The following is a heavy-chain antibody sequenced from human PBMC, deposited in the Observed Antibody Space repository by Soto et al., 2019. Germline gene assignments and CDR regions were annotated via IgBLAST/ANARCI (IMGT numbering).Heavy chain of an antibody. J-gene: IGHJ6*03. CDR3: AAAASNRIAAAQSYYSYMDV. CDR2: IVVGSGNT. V-gene: IGHV1-58*02. Sequence: SVKVSCKASGFTFTSSAMQCVRQARGQRLEWIGWIVVGSGNTNYAQKFQERVTITRDMSTSTAYMELSSLRSEDTAVYYCAAAASNRIAAAQSYYSYMDVWGKGTTVTVS. CDR1: GFTFTSSA. D-gene: IGHD6-13*01.